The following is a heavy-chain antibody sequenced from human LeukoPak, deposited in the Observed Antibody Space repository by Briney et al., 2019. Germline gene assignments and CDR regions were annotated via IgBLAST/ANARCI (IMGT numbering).Heavy chain of an antibody. CDR2: IYHSGGT. V-gene: IGHV4-30-2*01. D-gene: IGHD3-22*01. CDR3: ARLRLYYYDSSGYYYFDY. CDR1: GGSISSGVYS. Sequence: PSQTLSLTCAVSGGSISSGVYSWSWIRQPPGKGLEWIGSIYHSGGTYYNPSLKSRVTISVDTSKNQFSLKLSSVTAADTAVYYCARLRLYYYDSSGYYYFDYWGQGTLVTVSS. J-gene: IGHJ4*02.